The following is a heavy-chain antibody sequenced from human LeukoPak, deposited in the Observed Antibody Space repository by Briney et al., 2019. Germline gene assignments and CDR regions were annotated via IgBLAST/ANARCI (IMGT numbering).Heavy chain of an antibody. J-gene: IGHJ3*02. V-gene: IGHV3-30*02. CDR2: VRYNGSKK. Sequence: PGGSLRLSCAASGFTFNTYDMHWVRQAPGKGLEWVAFVRYNGSKKYYADSVKGRFTISGDSSKNTLYLQMNSLRAEDTAVYYCANRRGYSYVAAFDIWGQGAMVTVSS. D-gene: IGHD5-18*01. CDR1: GFTFNTYD. CDR3: ANRRGYSYVAAFDI.